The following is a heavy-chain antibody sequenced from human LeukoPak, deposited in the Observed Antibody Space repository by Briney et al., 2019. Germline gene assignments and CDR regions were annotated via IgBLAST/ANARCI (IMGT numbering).Heavy chain of an antibody. CDR3: ARGGGRYYDSSGYSY. CDR1: GFTFDDYA. V-gene: IGHV3-74*01. Sequence: PGGSLRLSCAASGFTFDDYAMHWVRQAPGKGLEWVSRINSDGSSTNYADSVKGRFTISRDNAKNTLYLQMNSLRAEDTAVYYCARGGGRYYDSSGYSYWGQGSLVTVSS. CDR2: INSDGSST. J-gene: IGHJ4*02. D-gene: IGHD3-22*01.